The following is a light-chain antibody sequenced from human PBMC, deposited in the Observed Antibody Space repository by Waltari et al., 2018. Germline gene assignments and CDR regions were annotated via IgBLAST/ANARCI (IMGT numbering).Light chain of an antibody. CDR2: KDS. Sequence: SYGLTQAPSVSVSPGQTARITCPGDTLPKDYADWYQQTPGTAPVLVIYKDSERPPGIPERFSGSRAGTTVALTINGVQAEDEAEYYCQSSDSSGSYVLFGGGTKLTVL. CDR3: QSSDSSGSYVL. CDR1: TLPKDY. J-gene: IGLJ3*02. V-gene: IGLV3-25*03.